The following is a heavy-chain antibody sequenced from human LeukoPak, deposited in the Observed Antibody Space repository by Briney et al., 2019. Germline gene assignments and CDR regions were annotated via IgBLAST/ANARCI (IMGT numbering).Heavy chain of an antibody. CDR2: IYSGGST. V-gene: IGHV3-66*01. Sequence: GGSLRLSCAASGFTVSSNYMSWARQAPGKGLEWVSVIYSGGSTYYADSVKGRFTISRDNSKNTLYLQMNSLRAEDTAVYYCARARANIVVVPAAMIYYYGMDVWGQGTTVTVSS. D-gene: IGHD2-2*01. CDR3: ARARANIVVVPAAMIYYYGMDV. CDR1: GFTVSSNY. J-gene: IGHJ6*02.